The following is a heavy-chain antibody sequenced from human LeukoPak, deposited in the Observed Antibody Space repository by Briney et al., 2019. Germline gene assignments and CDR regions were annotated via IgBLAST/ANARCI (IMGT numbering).Heavy chain of an antibody. D-gene: IGHD3-22*01. CDR3: ARDTYYDSSAEEDY. CDR2: ISAYNGNT. V-gene: IGHV1-18*01. CDR1: GYTFTSYG. J-gene: IGHJ4*02. Sequence: ASVKVSCKASGYTFTSYGISWVRQAPGQGHEWMGWISAYNGNTNYAQKLQGRVTMTTDTSTSTAYMELRSLRSDDTAVYYCARDTYYDSSAEEDYWGQGTLVTVSS.